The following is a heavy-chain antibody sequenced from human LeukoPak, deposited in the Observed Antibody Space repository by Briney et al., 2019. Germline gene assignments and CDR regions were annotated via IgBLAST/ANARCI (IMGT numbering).Heavy chain of an antibody. Sequence: KPGGSLRLSCVASGFSVSSYDMNWVRQSPGKGLEWVSTIYGVGRTYYAGSVKDRFTISKDISTNTIHLQMNTLRADDTAVYYCTTLTGYSHFDSWGQGTLVTVFS. D-gene: IGHD3-9*01. CDR1: GFSVSSYD. CDR2: IYGVGRT. CDR3: TTLTGYSHFDS. J-gene: IGHJ4*02. V-gene: IGHV3-66*04.